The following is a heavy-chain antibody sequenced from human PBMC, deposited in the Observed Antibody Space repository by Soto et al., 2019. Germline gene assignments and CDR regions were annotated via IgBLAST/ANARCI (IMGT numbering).Heavy chain of an antibody. Sequence: SETLSLTCTLSGGSISSYYWSLIRQPPGKGLEWIGYIYYSGSTNYNPSLKIRVTISVDTSKNQFSLKLNSMTAADTAVYYCARHNYGSGSTYFDYWGQGTLVTVSS. CDR3: ARHNYGSGSTYFDY. D-gene: IGHD3-10*01. V-gene: IGHV4-59*08. CDR2: IYYSGST. CDR1: GGSISSYY. J-gene: IGHJ4*02.